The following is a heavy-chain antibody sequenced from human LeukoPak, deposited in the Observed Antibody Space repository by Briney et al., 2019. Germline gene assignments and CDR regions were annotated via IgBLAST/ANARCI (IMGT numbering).Heavy chain of an antibody. CDR3: ARRYSSSWYASAFDY. Sequence: GASVKVSCKASGYTFTSYGISWVRQAPGQGLEWMGWISAYNGNTNYAQKLQGRVTMTTDTSTSTAYMELRSLRSDDTAVYYCARRYSSSWYASAFDYWGQGTLVTVSS. J-gene: IGHJ4*02. D-gene: IGHD6-13*01. CDR2: ISAYNGNT. CDR1: GYTFTSYG. V-gene: IGHV1-18*01.